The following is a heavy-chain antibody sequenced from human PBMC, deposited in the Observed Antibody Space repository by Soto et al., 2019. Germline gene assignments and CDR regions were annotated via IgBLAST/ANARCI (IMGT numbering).Heavy chain of an antibody. CDR1: GGSISSGDNY. CDR3: ARHCSGGSCYHRWWFDP. D-gene: IGHD2-15*01. V-gene: IGHV4-30-4*08. CDR2: IYYSGDT. J-gene: IGHJ5*02. Sequence: SETLSLTCTVSGGSISSGDNYLSWIRQPPGKGLEWIGYIYYSGDTSYNPSLKNRVSISVDTSMNQFSLEMSSVTAADTAVYYCARHCSGGSCYHRWWFDPWGQGTLVTVSS.